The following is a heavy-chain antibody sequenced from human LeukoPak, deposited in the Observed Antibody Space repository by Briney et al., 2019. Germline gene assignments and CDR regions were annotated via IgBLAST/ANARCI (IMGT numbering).Heavy chain of an antibody. V-gene: IGHV3-53*01. Sequence: TGGSLRLSCTVSGFTVSINSMSWVRQAPGKGLEWVSFIYSGGNTHYSDSVKGRFTISRDNSKNTLYLQMNSLRAEDTAVYYCAKDDGWIQFNSWGQGTLVTVSS. CDR1: GFTVSINS. CDR3: AKDDGWIQFNS. J-gene: IGHJ4*02. CDR2: IYSGGNT. D-gene: IGHD5-24*01.